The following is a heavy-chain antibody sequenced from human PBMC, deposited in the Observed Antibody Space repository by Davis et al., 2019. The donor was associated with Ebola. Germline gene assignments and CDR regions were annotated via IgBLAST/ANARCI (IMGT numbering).Heavy chain of an antibody. CDR1: AGTFNSNA. CDR2: IIPIFGTA. J-gene: IGHJ4*02. D-gene: IGHD5-24*01. Sequence: SVKVSCKASAGTFNSNATSWVRQAPGQGLEWMGGIIPIFGTANYAQKFQGRVTITADKSTSTAYMELSSLRSEDMAVYYCARGRDGFTYDFWGQGTLVTVSS. V-gene: IGHV1-69*06. CDR3: ARGRDGFTYDF.